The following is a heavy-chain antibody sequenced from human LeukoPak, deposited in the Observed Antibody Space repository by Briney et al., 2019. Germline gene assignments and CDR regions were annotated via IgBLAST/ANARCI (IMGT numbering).Heavy chain of an antibody. CDR1: GYTFTSYG. Sequence: ASVKVSCKASGYTFTSYGISWVRQAPGQGLEWMGWINPNSGGTNYAQKFQGRVTMTRDTSISTAYMELSRLRSDDTAVYYCASARLLHPLDAFDIWGQGTMVTVSS. D-gene: IGHD3-3*01. V-gene: IGHV1-2*02. J-gene: IGHJ3*02. CDR2: INPNSGGT. CDR3: ASARLLHPLDAFDI.